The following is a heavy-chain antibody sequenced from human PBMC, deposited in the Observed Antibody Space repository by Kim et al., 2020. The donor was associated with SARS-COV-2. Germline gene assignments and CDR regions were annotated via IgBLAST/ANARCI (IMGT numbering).Heavy chain of an antibody. V-gene: IGHV1-46*01. J-gene: IGHJ4*02. Sequence: AQKVQGRVTMTRDTSTSTVYMELSSLRSEGTDVYYCARYKVVAATTPFDYWGQGTLVTVSS. CDR3: ARYKVVAATTPFDY. D-gene: IGHD2-15*01.